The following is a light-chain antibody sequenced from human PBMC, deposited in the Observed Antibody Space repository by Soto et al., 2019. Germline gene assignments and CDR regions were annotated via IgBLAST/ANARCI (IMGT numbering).Light chain of an antibody. V-gene: IGKV1-39*01. J-gene: IGKJ1*01. CDR2: AAS. Sequence: DIQMTQSPSSLSASVRCRFSITCRASQYISTYLNWYQQKPGKAPKLLIYAASNLQSGVPSRFSGSGSGTEFTLTISSLQPEDFATYYCQQPYSTVRTFGQGTTGDIK. CDR3: QQPYSTVRT. CDR1: QYISTY.